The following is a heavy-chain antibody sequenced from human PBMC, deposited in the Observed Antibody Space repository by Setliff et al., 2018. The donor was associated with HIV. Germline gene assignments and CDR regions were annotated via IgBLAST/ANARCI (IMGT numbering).Heavy chain of an antibody. V-gene: IGHV1-3*01. J-gene: IGHJ4*02. CDR1: GYTFSTYS. CDR3: ARVYCSGGACYSLNS. Sequence: ASVKVSCKASGYTFSTYSIHWVRQAPGQRLEWMGWINPGSGNTQYSQKLQGRITITRDSSASTVYLELSSLRFEDTAVYYCARVYCSGGACYSLNSWVQGALVT. D-gene: IGHD2-15*01. CDR2: INPGSGNT.